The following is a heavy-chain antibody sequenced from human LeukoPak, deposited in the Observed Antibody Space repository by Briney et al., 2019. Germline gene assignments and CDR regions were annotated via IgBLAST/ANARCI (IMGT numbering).Heavy chain of an antibody. CDR1: GGSISSYY. D-gene: IGHD6-19*01. V-gene: IGHV4-4*07. CDR3: ARLGVITAVALR. CDR2: IYTSGST. J-gene: IGHJ4*02. Sequence: SETLSLTCTVSGGSISSYYWSWIRQPAGKGLEWIGRIYTSGSTNYNPSLKSRVTISVDTSKNQFSLKLSSVTAADTAVYYCARLGVITAVALRWGQGTLVTVSS.